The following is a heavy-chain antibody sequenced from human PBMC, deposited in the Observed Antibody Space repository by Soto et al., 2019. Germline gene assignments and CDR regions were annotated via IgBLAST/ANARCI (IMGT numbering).Heavy chain of an antibody. Sequence: GGSLSLSCAASGFPFSSYSMNWVRQAPGKGLEWVSSISSSSSYIYYADSVKGRFTISRDNAKNSLYLQMNSLRAEDTAVYYCWTDLDWLLPDYWGQGTLVTVSS. V-gene: IGHV3-21*01. CDR2: ISSSSSYI. J-gene: IGHJ4*02. CDR3: WTDLDWLLPDY. D-gene: IGHD3-9*01. CDR1: GFPFSSYS.